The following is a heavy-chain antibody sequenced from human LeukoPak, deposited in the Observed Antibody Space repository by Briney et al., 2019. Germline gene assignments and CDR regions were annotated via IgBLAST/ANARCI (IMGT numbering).Heavy chain of an antibody. D-gene: IGHD6-13*01. CDR1: GGSISSSNW. CDR3: QGVCESSSWYYDY. CDR2: IYHSGST. V-gene: IGHV4-4*02. J-gene: IGHJ4*02. Sequence: PSETLSLTCAVSGGSISSSNWWSWVRQPPGKGLEWIGEIYHSGSTNYNPSLKSRVTISVDKSKNQFSLKLSSVTAADTAVYYCQGVCESSSWYYDYWGQGTLVTVSS.